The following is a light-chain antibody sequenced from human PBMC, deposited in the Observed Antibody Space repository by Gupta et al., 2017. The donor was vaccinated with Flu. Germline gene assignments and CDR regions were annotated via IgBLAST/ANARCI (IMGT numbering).Light chain of an antibody. Sequence: QSALTQPASVSGSPGQSITIPCTGSSTDIAFYDFVSWYQQHPGKAPTRILYEVARRPSGVSHRFSGAKSGNTASLTISGLQPEDEATYYCSSYSGVSTCLFGGGTTLT. V-gene: IGLV2-23*02. CDR3: SSYSGVSTCL. CDR2: EVA. CDR1: STDIAFYDF. J-gene: IGLJ3*02.